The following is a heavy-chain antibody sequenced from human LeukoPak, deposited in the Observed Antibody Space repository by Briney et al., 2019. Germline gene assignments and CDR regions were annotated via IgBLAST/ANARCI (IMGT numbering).Heavy chain of an antibody. CDR2: ISGSGGST. D-gene: IGHD6-19*01. CDR3: AKVKGIAVAADY. J-gene: IGHJ4*02. V-gene: IGHV3-23*01. CDR1: GFTFSSYA. Sequence: GGSLRLSCAASGFTFSSYAMSWVRQDPGKGLEWVSAISGSGGSTYYADSVKGRFTISRDNSKNTLYLQMNSLRAEDTAVYYCAKVKGIAVAADYWGQGTLVTVSS.